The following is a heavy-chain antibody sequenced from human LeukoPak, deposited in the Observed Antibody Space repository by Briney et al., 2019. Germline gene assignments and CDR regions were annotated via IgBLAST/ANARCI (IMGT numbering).Heavy chain of an antibody. CDR2: ISGSGGTT. V-gene: IGHV3-23*01. D-gene: IGHD4-11*01. CDR1: GFTFSSYA. J-gene: IGHJ4*02. CDR3: APEGGYSKGLGY. Sequence: GGSLRLSCAASGFTFSSYAMSWVRQAPGKGLEWVSAISGSGGTTYYPDSVKGRFTISRDNSKITLYLQMNSLRAEDRAVYYWAPEGGYSKGLGYWGQGTLVTVSS.